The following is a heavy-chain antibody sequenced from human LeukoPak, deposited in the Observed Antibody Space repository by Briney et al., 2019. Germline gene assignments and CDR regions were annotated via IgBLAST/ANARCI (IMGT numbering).Heavy chain of an antibody. Sequence: PSETLSLTCTVSGDSISRYYWFWIRQPPGKGPECIGYISYSGSTNYNPSLKSRVTISLDTSKNQFSLKLSSVTAADTAVFYCARGQGAYFDYWGQGTLVTVSS. CDR1: GDSISRYY. CDR3: ARGQGAYFDY. J-gene: IGHJ4*02. CDR2: ISYSGST. V-gene: IGHV4-59*01.